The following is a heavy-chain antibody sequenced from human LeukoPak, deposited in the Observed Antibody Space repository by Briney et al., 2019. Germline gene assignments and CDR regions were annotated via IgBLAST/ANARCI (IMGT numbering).Heavy chain of an antibody. V-gene: IGHV1-69*05. D-gene: IGHD6-13*01. J-gene: IGHJ5*02. Sequence: GASVTVSCKASGYTFTGYYMHWVRQAPGQGLEWMGGIIPIFGTANYAQKFQGRVTITTDESTSTAYMKLSSLRSEDTAVYYCARSEAAAGTWYNWFDPWGQGTLVTVSS. CDR1: GYTFTGYY. CDR2: IIPIFGTA. CDR3: ARSEAAAGTWYNWFDP.